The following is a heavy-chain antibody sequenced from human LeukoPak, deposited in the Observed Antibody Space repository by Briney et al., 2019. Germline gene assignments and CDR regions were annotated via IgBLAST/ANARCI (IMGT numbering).Heavy chain of an antibody. CDR2: ISWNSGSI. D-gene: IGHD6-19*01. Sequence: GRSLRLSRAGSGFIFNNYAMHWVRQPPGKGLEWVSGISWNSGSIDYADSVKGRFTISRDNAKNSLYLQMNSLRVEDTAFYYCAKDNRRHYTSGPNPDSLHWGQGALVTVSS. CDR3: AKDNRRHYTSGPNPDSLH. V-gene: IGHV3-9*01. CDR1: GFIFNNYA. J-gene: IGHJ4*02.